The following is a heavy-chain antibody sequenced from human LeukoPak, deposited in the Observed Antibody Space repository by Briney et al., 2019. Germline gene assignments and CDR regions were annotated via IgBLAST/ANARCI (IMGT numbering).Heavy chain of an antibody. Sequence: VASVKVSCKASGYTFTSYGISWVRQAPGQGLEWMGWISAYNGNTNYAQKLQGRVTMTTDTSTSTAYMELRSLRSDDTAVYYCAVYYDFWSGRVRDAFDIWGQGTMVTVSS. D-gene: IGHD3-3*01. CDR1: GYTFTSYG. V-gene: IGHV1-18*01. CDR2: ISAYNGNT. CDR3: AVYYDFWSGRVRDAFDI. J-gene: IGHJ3*02.